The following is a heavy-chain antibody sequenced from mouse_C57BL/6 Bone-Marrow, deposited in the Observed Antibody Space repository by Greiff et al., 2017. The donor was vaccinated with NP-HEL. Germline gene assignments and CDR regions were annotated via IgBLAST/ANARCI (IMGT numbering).Heavy chain of an antibody. Sequence: EVQLQQSVAELVRPGASVKLSCTASGFNFKNTYMHWVKQRPEQGLEWIGRIDPASGNTKYAPKFQGKATITADTSSNTAYLQLSSLTSEDTAIYYSANYYDCEMEYWGQGTSVTVSS. V-gene: IGHV14-3*01. CDR2: IDPASGNT. D-gene: IGHD2-4*01. J-gene: IGHJ4*01. CDR1: GFNFKNTY. CDR3: ANYYDCEMEY.